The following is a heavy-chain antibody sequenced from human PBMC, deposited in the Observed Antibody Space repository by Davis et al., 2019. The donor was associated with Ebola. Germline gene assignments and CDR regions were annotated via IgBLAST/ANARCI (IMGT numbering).Heavy chain of an antibody. J-gene: IGHJ4*02. Sequence: GGSLRLSCAASGFTFSSYAMHWVRQAPGKGLEWVAVISYDGSNKYYADSVKGRFTISRDNSKNTLYLQMNSLRAEDTAVYYCARDLSKQLVDSAKTFDYWGQGTLVTVSS. V-gene: IGHV3-30-3*01. CDR3: ARDLSKQLVDSAKTFDY. CDR2: ISYDGSNK. CDR1: GFTFSSYA. D-gene: IGHD6-13*01.